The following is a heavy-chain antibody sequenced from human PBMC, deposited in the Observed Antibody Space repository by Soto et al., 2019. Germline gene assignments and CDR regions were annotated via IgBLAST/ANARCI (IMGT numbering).Heavy chain of an antibody. V-gene: IGHV4-39*07. CDR1: GDSISSSNYY. D-gene: IGHD3-10*01. CDR2: IYYSGST. Sequence: SETLSLTCTVSGDSISSSNYYWGWIRQPPGKGLEWIGSIYYSGSTNYNSSLKSRVTISVDTSKNQFSLKLSSVTAADTAVYYCARVGVLLWFGESPSGSSYGMDVWGQGTTVTVSS. CDR3: ARVGVLLWFGESPSGSSYGMDV. J-gene: IGHJ6*02.